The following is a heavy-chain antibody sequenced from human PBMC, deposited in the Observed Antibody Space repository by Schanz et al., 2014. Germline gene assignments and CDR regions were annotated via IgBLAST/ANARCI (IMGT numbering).Heavy chain of an antibody. V-gene: IGHV3-23*04. CDR2: INTGGDST. J-gene: IGHJ4*02. D-gene: IGHD3-10*01. CDR1: GFTFSSYA. Sequence: EVQLVESGGGLVKPGGSLRLSCAASGFTFSSYAMAWVRQAPGKGLEWVSSINTGGDSTYYADSVKGRFTISRDNSRDTVYLQMNSLRADDTAMYYCARWFLIRGVILDSWGQGTLVTVSS. CDR3: ARWFLIRGVILDS.